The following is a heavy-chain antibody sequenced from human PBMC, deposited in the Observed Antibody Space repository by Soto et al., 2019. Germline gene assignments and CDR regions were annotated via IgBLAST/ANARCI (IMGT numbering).Heavy chain of an antibody. CDR2: IYWDDDK. CDR1: GFSLSTSGVG. D-gene: IGHD3-9*01. CDR3: APWGDLVLTHC. Sequence: QITLKESGPTLVKPTQTLTLTCTFSGFSLSTSGVGVGWIRQPPGKALEWLALIYWDDDKRYSPSLKSRLTITTDTSKNQVVLTMTNMDPVDTATYYCAPWGDLVLTHCWGQGTLVTVSS. J-gene: IGHJ4*02. V-gene: IGHV2-5*02.